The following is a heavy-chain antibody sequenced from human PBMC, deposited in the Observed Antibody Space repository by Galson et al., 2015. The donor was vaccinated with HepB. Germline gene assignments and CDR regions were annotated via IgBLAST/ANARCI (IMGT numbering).Heavy chain of an antibody. J-gene: IGHJ3*02. CDR3: ARGTSSIRGAFDI. D-gene: IGHD3-3*02. CDR2: INPNSGGT. V-gene: IGHV1-2*04. Sequence: SVKVSCKASGYTFTGYHMHWVRQAPGQGLEWMGWINPNSGGTNYAQKFQGWVTMTRDTSISTAYMELSRLRSDDTAVYYCARGTSSIRGAFDIWGQGTMVTVSS. CDR1: GYTFTGYH.